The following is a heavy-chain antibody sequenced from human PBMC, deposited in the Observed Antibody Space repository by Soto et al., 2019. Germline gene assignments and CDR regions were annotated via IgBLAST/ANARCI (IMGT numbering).Heavy chain of an antibody. CDR3: ARDRRPCSGGSCYTLDY. V-gene: IGHV3-30-3*01. Sequence: QVQLVESGGGVVQPGRSLRLSCAASGFTFSSYAMHWVRQAPGKGLEWVAVISYDGSNKYYADSVKGRFTISRDNSKNTLYLQMNSLRAGDTAVYYCARDRRPCSGGSCYTLDYWGQGTLVTVSS. J-gene: IGHJ4*02. CDR2: ISYDGSNK. D-gene: IGHD2-15*01. CDR1: GFTFSSYA.